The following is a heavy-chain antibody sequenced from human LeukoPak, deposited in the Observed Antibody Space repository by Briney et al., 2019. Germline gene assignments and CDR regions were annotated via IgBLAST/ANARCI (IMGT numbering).Heavy chain of an antibody. D-gene: IGHD6-13*01. CDR1: GFTFSDYY. CDR3: ARSHHLGSSWSSGGVYFDY. J-gene: IGHJ4*02. CDR2: ISSSSSYT. V-gene: IGHV3-11*06. Sequence: GGSLRLSCAASGFTFSDYYMSWIRQAPGKGLEWVSYISSSSSYTNYADSVKGRFTISRDNAKNSLYLQMNSLRAEDTAVYYCARSHHLGSSWSSGGVYFDYWGQGTLVTVSS.